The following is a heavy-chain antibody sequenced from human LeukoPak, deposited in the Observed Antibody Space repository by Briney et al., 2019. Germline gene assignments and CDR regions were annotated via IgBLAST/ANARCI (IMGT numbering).Heavy chain of an antibody. CDR1: GGSISSYY. CDR2: IYYSGST. V-gene: IGHV4-59*01. Sequence: SETLSLTCTVSGGSISSYYWRWIRQPPGKGLEWIGYIYYSGSTNYNPSLKSRVSISVDTSKNQFSLKVSSVTSADTAVYYCAGFPFDWLLNYWGQGTLVTVSS. D-gene: IGHD3-9*01. CDR3: AGFPFDWLLNY. J-gene: IGHJ4*02.